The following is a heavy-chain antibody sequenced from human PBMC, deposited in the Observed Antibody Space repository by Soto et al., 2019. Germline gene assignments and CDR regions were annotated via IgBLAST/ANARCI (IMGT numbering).Heavy chain of an antibody. CDR1: GGTFSSYT. J-gene: IGHJ3*02. Sequence: SVKVSCKASGGTFSSYTISWVRQAPGQGLERMGRIIPILGIANYAQKFQGRVTITADKSTSTAYMELSSLRSEDTAVYYCARDPSGGAFDIWGQGTMVTVSS. D-gene: IGHD1-26*01. CDR2: IIPILGIA. V-gene: IGHV1-69*04. CDR3: ARDPSGGAFDI.